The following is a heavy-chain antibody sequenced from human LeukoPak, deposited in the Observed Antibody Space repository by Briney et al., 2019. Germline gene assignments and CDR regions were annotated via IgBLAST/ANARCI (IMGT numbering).Heavy chain of an antibody. D-gene: IGHD3-22*01. CDR3: ARVVVSSGSFDY. CDR1: GYTFTGYY. Sequence: ASVKVSCKASGYTFTGYYMHWVRQAPGQGLEWMGWINPNSGGTNYAQKFQGRVTMTRGTSISTAYMELSRLRSDDTAVYYCARVVVSSGSFDYWGQGTLVTVSS. CDR2: INPNSGGT. V-gene: IGHV1-2*02. J-gene: IGHJ4*02.